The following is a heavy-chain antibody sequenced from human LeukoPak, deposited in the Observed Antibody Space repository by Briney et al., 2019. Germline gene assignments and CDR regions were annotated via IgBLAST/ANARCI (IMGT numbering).Heavy chain of an antibody. D-gene: IGHD3-10*01. V-gene: IGHV3-21*01. J-gene: IGHJ4*02. CDR2: ISSSSSYI. CDR3: ARDNLRVREAAYY. Sequence: GGSLRLSCAASGFTFSSYSMNWVRQAPGKGLEWVSSISSSSSYIYYADSVKGRFTISRDNAKNSLYLQMNSLRAEDTAVYYCARDNLRVREAAYYWGQGTLVTVSS. CDR1: GFTFSSYS.